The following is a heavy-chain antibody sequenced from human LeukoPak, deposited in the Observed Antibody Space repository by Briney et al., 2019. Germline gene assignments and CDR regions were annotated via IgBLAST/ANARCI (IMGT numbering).Heavy chain of an antibody. CDR3: ARDVPRLLWFGELLPNWFDP. V-gene: IGHV4-38-2*02. J-gene: IGHJ5*02. CDR1: GGSISSGYY. CDR2: IYHSGST. D-gene: IGHD3-10*01. Sequence: PSETLSLTCTVSGGSISSGYYWGWIRQPPGKGLEWIGSIYHSGSTYYNPSLKSRVTISVDTSKNQFSLKLSSVTAADTAVYYCARDVPRLLWFGELLPNWFDPWGQGTLVTVSS.